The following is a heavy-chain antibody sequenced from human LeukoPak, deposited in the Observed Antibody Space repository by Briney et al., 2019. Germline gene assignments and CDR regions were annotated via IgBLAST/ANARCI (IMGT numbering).Heavy chain of an antibody. D-gene: IGHD6-6*01. J-gene: IGHJ4*02. CDR2: ISATGSSA. CDR3: ANSYTTSSRTPFDY. Sequence: GGSLRLSCAASGFTFSNYAMTWVRQAPGKGLGWVSAISATGSSAYYADSVKGRFTISRDNSKSTLYLQMNSLAAEDTAIYYCANSYTTSSRTPFDYWGQGTLVTVSS. CDR1: GFTFSNYA. V-gene: IGHV3-23*01.